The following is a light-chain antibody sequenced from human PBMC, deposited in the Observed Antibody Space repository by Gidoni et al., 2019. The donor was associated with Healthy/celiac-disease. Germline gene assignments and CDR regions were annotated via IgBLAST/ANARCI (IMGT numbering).Light chain of an antibody. CDR2: KAS. Sequence: DIQMTQSPSTLSASVGDRVTITCRASQSISSWLAWYQQKPGKAPKLLIYKASSLESGVRSRFSGSGSGTEFTLTISSLQPDDFATYYCQQYNSYPWTFAQGTKVEIK. J-gene: IGKJ1*01. V-gene: IGKV1-5*03. CDR3: QQYNSYPWT. CDR1: QSISSW.